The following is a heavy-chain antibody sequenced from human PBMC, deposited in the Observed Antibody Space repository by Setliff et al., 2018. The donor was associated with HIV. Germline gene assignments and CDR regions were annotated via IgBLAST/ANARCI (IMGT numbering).Heavy chain of an antibody. J-gene: IGHJ5*02. D-gene: IGHD4-4*01. CDR1: GGSTSSGSYY. CDR2: IHISGAN. V-gene: IGHV4-61*02. CDR3: ARGRMATVLIRNWIDP. Sequence: SETLSLTCTVSGGSTSSGSYYWSWIRQPAGKGLEYIGRIHISGANNYNPSLASRLTISVDTSKNQISLKLSSVTAADTAVYYCARGRMATVLIRNWIDPWGQGSLVTVSS.